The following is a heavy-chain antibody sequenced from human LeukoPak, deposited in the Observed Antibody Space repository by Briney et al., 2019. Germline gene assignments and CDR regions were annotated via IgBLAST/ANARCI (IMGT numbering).Heavy chain of an antibody. CDR1: GGSISSSSYY. CDR2: IYYSGST. V-gene: IGHV4-39*01. J-gene: IGHJ3*02. D-gene: IGHD4-17*01. CDR3: ARTIVGDLGLGGAFDI. Sequence: SETLSLTCTVSGGSISSSSYYWGWIRQPPGKGLEWIGSIYYSGSTYYNPSLKSRVTISVDTSKNQFSLKLSSVTAADTAVYYCARTIVGDLGLGGAFDIWGQGTMVIVSS.